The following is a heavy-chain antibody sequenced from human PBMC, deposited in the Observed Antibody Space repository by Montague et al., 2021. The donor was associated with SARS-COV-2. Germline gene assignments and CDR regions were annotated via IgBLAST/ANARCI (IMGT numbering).Heavy chain of an antibody. Sequence: SETLSLTCTVSGGSISSYYWSWIRQPPGKGLEWIGYIYYSGSTNYNPSLKSRVTISVDTSKNQFSLKLSSVTAADTAVDYCARDRRFLEWPGLYYYYGMDVWGQGTTVTVSS. CDR1: GGSISSYY. CDR3: ARDRRFLEWPGLYYYYGMDV. V-gene: IGHV4-59*01. CDR2: IYYSGST. J-gene: IGHJ6*02. D-gene: IGHD3-3*01.